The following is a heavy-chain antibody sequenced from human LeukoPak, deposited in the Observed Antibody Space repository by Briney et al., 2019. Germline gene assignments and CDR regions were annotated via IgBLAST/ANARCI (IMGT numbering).Heavy chain of an antibody. V-gene: IGHV3-23*01. CDR3: ARGPIAAGGFVGP. Sequence: QTGGSLRLSCAASGFTFSSYAMSWVRQAPGKGLEWVSAISGSGGSTYYADSVKGRFTISRDNAKNSLYLQMNSLRAEDTAVYYCARGPIAAGGFVGPWGQGTLVTVSS. CDR2: ISGSGGST. CDR1: GFTFSSYA. J-gene: IGHJ5*02. D-gene: IGHD6-13*01.